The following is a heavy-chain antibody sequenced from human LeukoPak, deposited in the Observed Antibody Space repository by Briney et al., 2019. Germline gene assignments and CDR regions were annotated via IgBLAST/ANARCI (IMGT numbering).Heavy chain of an antibody. CDR3: ARLYYYDSSGSAFDI. Sequence: PGGSLRLSCAASGFTVSSNYMSWVRQAPGKGLEWVSVIYSGGSTYYADSVKGRFTISRDNSKNTLYLQMNSLRAEDTAVYYCARLYYYDSSGSAFDIWGQGTMVTVSS. CDR1: GFTVSSNY. V-gene: IGHV3-66*02. D-gene: IGHD3-22*01. CDR2: IYSGGST. J-gene: IGHJ3*02.